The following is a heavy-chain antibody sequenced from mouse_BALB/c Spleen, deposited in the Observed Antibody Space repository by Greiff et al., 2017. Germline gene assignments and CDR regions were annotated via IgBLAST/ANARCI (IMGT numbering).Heavy chain of an antibody. V-gene: IGHV3-2*02. Sequence: EVHLVESGPGLVKPSQSLSLTCTVTGYSITSDYAWNWIRQFPGNKLEWMGYISYSGSTSYNPSLKSRISITRDTSKNQFFLQLNSVTTEDTATYYCASPLRGFAYWGQGTLVTVSA. J-gene: IGHJ3*01. CDR1: GYSITSDYA. D-gene: IGHD1-1*01. CDR2: ISYSGST. CDR3: ASPLRGFAY.